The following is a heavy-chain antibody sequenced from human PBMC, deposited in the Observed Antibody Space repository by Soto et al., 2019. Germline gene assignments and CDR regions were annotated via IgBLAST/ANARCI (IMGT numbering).Heavy chain of an antibody. V-gene: IGHV1-69*13. D-gene: IGHD1-20*01. J-gene: IGHJ4*02. CDR3: ARGPRTTYTSFDY. Sequence: ASVKVSCKASGGTFSSYSISWVRQAPVQGLEWMGGIIPIFGTANYAQKFQGRVTITADESTSTAYMELSSLRSEDTAVYYCARGPRTTYTSFDYWGQGTLVTVSS. CDR2: IIPIFGTA. CDR1: GGTFSSYS.